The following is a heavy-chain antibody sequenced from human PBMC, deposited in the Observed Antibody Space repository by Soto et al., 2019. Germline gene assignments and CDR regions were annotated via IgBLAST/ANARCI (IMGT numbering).Heavy chain of an antibody. J-gene: IGHJ4*02. V-gene: IGHV4-31*03. CDR3: PRYDRYSGYVPY. CDR2: IYYSGST. Sequence: QVQLQESGPGLVKPSQTLSLTCTVSGCSISSGGYYWSWIRQHPGKGLEWIGYIYYSGSTYYHPSLQSRVTISVDTSKNQFSLKLSSVTAADTAVYYCPRYDRYSGYVPYWCQGTLFTVSS. D-gene: IGHD5-12*01. CDR1: GCSISSGGYY.